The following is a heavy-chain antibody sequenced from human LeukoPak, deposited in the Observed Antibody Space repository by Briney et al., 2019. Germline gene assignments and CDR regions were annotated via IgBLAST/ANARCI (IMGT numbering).Heavy chain of an antibody. V-gene: IGHV3-74*01. CDR3: AREARVRGALQH. CDR2: INTDGTFT. D-gene: IGHD3-3*01. CDR1: GFTFSDYW. Sequence: PGGSLRLSCEASGFTFSDYWMHWVRQAPGKGLEWVSRINTDGTFTRYPDSVQGRFTISRDTAKNTLLLQMNSLRAEDTAVYYCAREARVRGALQHWGQGTLVTVSS. J-gene: IGHJ1*01.